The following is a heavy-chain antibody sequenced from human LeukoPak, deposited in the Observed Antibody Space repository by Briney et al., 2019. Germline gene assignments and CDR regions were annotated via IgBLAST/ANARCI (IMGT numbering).Heavy chain of an antibody. CDR2: INWNGGST. V-gene: IGHV3-20*01. Sequence: PGGSLRLSCAASGFTFDDYAMHWVRRAPGKGLEWVSGINWNGGSTGYADSVKGRFTISRDNAKNSLYLQMNSLRAEDTALYHCARDLGYCSGGSCYSWFDPWGQRTLVTVSS. J-gene: IGHJ5*02. CDR1: GFTFDDYA. CDR3: ARDLGYCSGGSCYSWFDP. D-gene: IGHD2-15*01.